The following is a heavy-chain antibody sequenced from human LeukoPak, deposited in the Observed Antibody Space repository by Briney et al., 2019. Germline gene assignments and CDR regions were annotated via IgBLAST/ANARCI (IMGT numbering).Heavy chain of an antibody. CDR1: XGSISSXX. CDR3: ARGTSRVAY. V-gene: IGHV4-4*07. D-gene: IGHD1-1*01. CDR2: IYASGST. J-gene: IGHJ4*02. Sequence: LTXXXXXGSISSXXWSXXRQXAXXGLEWIGRIYASGSTNYNPSLKSRVTMSVDTSKNQFSLQLGSVTAADTAVYYCARGTSRVAYWGQGTLVTVSS.